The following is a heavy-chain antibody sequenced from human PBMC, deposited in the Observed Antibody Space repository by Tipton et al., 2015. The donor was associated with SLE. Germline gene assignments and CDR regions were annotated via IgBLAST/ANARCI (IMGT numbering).Heavy chain of an antibody. J-gene: IGHJ3*02. CDR1: GFTFSSYE. Sequence: SLRLSCAASGFTFSSYEMNWVRQAPGKGLEWVSYISSSGSTIYYADSVKGRFTISRDNAKNSLYLQMNGLRAEDTAVYYCARGGATEAFDIWGQGTMVTVSS. CDR3: ARGGATEAFDI. CDR2: ISSSGSTI. V-gene: IGHV3-48*03. D-gene: IGHD1-26*01.